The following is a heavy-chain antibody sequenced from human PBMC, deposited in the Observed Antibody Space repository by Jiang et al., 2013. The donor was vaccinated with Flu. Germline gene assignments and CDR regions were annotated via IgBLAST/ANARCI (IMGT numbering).Heavy chain of an antibody. Sequence: YWIGWVRQMPGKGLEWMGIIYPGDSDTRYSPSLQGQVTISADKSISTAYLQWSSLKASDTAMYYCASSNPRLGELSGEPLFDYWGQGTLVTVSS. CDR2: IYPGDSDT. D-gene: IGHD3-16*02. V-gene: IGHV5-51*01. CDR3: ASSNPRLGELSGEPLFDY. J-gene: IGHJ4*02. CDR1: YW.